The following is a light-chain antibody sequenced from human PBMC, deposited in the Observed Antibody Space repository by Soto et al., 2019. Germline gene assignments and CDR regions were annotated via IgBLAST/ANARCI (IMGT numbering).Light chain of an antibody. Sequence: EIVLTQSPGTLSLSPGESASLSCRAGQSISSGYLAWFYQNPGQAPRLLIYAASSSATGIPDRFSGSGSGTDFTLNISSLEPADVAVYYCHHYVTSPIPFGQGTRLQIQ. V-gene: IGKV3-20*01. CDR2: AAS. J-gene: IGKJ5*01. CDR3: HHYVTSPIP. CDR1: QSISSGY.